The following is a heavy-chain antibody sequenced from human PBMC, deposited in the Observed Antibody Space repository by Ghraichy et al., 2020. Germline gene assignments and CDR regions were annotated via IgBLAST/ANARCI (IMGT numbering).Heavy chain of an antibody. CDR3: ASTVEMATIGNY. Sequence: GESLNISCAASGFSFSSYEMNWVRQAPGKGLEWVSHIRSSDSSTHYAESVKGRFTISRDNAKNSLYLQMNSLRVEDTAVYYCASTVEMATIGNYWGQGTLVTVST. J-gene: IGHJ4*02. D-gene: IGHD5-24*01. V-gene: IGHV3-48*03. CDR1: GFSFSSYE. CDR2: IRSSDSST.